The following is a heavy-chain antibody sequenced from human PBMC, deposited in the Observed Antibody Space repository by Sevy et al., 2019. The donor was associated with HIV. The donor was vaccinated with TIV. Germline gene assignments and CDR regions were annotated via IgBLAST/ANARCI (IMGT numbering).Heavy chain of an antibody. CDR2: FDPEDGET. CDR1: GYTLTELS. CDR3: ATDIITIFGAVISRGFDP. V-gene: IGHV1-24*01. J-gene: IGHJ5*02. D-gene: IGHD3-3*01. Sequence: ASVKVSCKVSGYTLTELSMHWVRQAPGKGLEWMGGFDPEDGETIYAQKFQGRVTMTEDTSTDTAYMELSSLRSEDTAVYYCATDIITIFGAVISRGFDPWGQGTLVTVSS.